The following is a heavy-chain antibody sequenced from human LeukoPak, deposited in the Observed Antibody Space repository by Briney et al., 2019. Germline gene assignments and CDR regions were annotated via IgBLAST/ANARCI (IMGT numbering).Heavy chain of an antibody. CDR1: GYTFTGYY. V-gene: IGHV1-2*02. D-gene: IGHD3-10*01. CDR2: INPDSGAT. CDR3: AGPPSFYGSGSYSFDP. J-gene: IGHJ5*02. Sequence: ASVKVSCKASGYTFTGYYIHWVRQAPGQGLEWMGWINPDSGATNYAQRFQGRVTMTRDTSISTAYMELSRLKSDDTAVYYCAGPPSFYGSGSYSFDPWGQGTLVTVSS.